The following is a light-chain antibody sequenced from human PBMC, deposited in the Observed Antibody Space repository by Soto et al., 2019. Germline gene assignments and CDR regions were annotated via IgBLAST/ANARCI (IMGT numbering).Light chain of an antibody. CDR1: SSDVGGYNY. CDR3: SSYAGTSTLV. J-gene: IGLJ3*02. Sequence: QSALTQSASVSGSPGQSITISCTGTSSDVGGYNYVSWYQQHPGKAPKLMIYEVNKRPSGVPDRFSGSKSGNTASLTVSGLQAEDEADYSCSSYAGTSTLVFGGGTQLTVL. CDR2: EVN. V-gene: IGLV2-8*01.